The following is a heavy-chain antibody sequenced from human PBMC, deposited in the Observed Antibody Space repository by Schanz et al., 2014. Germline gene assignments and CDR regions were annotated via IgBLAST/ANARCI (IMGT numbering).Heavy chain of an antibody. D-gene: IGHD3-10*01. J-gene: IGHJ4*02. V-gene: IGHV1-18*01. CDR1: GYTFTSHG. CDR2: INAANGNT. CDR3: ARGRGFYDY. Sequence: QVQLVQSGAEVKKPGASVKVSCKASGYTFTSHGISWVRQAPGQGLEWMGWINAANGNTNYAQKLQGRVTMTTDTSTNTAYMELSSLTSEDTAVHYCARGRGFYDYWGQGTLVTVSS.